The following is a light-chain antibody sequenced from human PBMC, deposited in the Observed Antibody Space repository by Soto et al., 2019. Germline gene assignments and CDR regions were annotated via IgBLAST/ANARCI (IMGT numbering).Light chain of an antibody. J-gene: IGLJ1*01. CDR2: LNSDGSY. V-gene: IGLV4-69*01. Sequence: QPVLTQSPSASASLGASVKLTCTLSSGHSSYAIAWHQQQPEKGPQYLMKLNSDGSYSRGDGIPDRFSGSSSGAERYLTISSLQSEDEADYYCQTWGTGIHVFGTGTKLTVL. CDR3: QTWGTGIHV. CDR1: SGHSSYA.